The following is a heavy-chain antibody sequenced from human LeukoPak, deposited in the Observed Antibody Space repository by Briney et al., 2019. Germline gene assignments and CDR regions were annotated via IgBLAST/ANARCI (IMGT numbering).Heavy chain of an antibody. V-gene: IGHV3-11*01. D-gene: IGHD6-19*01. CDR2: ISSSGSSI. J-gene: IGHJ4*02. Sequence: GGSLRLSCAASGFTFGDYYMSWIRQAPGKGLEWFSYISSSGSSIYYADSLKGRFTISRDNAKNSLYLQMNSLRAEDTAVYYCAREYSSGWYYFDYWGQGTLVTVSS. CDR1: GFTFGDYY. CDR3: AREYSSGWYYFDY.